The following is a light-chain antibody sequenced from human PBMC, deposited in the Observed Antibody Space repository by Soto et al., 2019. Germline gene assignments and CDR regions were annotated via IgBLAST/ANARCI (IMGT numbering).Light chain of an antibody. Sequence: DIVLTQTPLSSPVTVGQPASISCRSSQRLVHSDGNTYLSWLQQRPGQPPRLLIYQISNRFSGVPDRLTGSGAGAGFTLKISRVEAEDVGTYYCMQATQFPLTFGGGTKVNIK. CDR3: MQATQFPLT. J-gene: IGKJ4*01. CDR1: QRLVHSDGNTY. V-gene: IGKV2-24*01. CDR2: QIS.